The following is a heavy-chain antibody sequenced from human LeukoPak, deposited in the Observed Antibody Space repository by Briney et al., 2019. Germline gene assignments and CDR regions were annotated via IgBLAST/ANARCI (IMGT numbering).Heavy chain of an antibody. CDR3: AREDSSMVLSLDY. Sequence: GGSLRLSCAASAFTFSRDDMAWVRQPPGKRPEWISSISGNGAGTHYIDSVRGRFIISRDNAKNTVYLQMNSLRAEDTAIYYCAREDSSMVLSLDYWGQGTLVTVSS. CDR1: AFTFSRDD. J-gene: IGHJ4*02. V-gene: IGHV3-23*01. D-gene: IGHD5-18*01. CDR2: ISGNGAGT.